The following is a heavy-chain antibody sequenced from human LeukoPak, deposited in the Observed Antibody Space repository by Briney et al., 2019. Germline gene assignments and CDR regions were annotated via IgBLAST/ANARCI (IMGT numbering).Heavy chain of an antibody. D-gene: IGHD3-16*02. CDR1: GYSIRSGYF. CDR3: ARLEITFGGVIAA. Sequence: SETLSLTCTVSGYSIRSGYFWGWVRQSPGKGLEWIGNIHQSGSTSYNPSLQSRVTISVDTSKNQFSLKLSSVTAADTAVYYCARLEITFGGVIAAWGQGTLVTVSS. V-gene: IGHV4-38-2*02. J-gene: IGHJ5*02. CDR2: IHQSGST.